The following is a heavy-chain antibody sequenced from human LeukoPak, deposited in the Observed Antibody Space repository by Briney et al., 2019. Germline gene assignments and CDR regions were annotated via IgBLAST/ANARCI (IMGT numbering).Heavy chain of an antibody. D-gene: IGHD3-9*01. J-gene: IGHJ6*03. CDR1: GFTFSSYW. V-gene: IGHV3-7*01. CDR2: IKQVESEK. Sequence: GGSLRLSCAAPGFTFSSYWMSWVRQAPGKGLEWLANIKQVESEKYYVDAVKGRLTICRDNAKNSLYLQMNSLRAEDTAVYYCARAGNYDILTGYTAYDYYYYMDVWGKGTTVTVSS. CDR3: ARAGNYDILTGYTAYDYYYYMDV.